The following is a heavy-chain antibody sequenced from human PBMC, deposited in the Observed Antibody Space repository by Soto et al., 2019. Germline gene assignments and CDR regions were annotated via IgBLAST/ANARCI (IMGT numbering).Heavy chain of an antibody. CDR3: ARGALYDFWGGPSAR. Sequence: GSLRLSCAASGFTFSSYAMSWVRQAPGKGLEWVSAISGSGGSTYYADSVKGRFTISRDNSKNTLYLQMNSLRAEDTAVYYCARGALYDFWGGPSARWGQGTRVTVPS. V-gene: IGHV3-23*01. CDR1: GFTFSSYA. D-gene: IGHD3-3*01. J-gene: IGHJ4*02. CDR2: ISGSGGST.